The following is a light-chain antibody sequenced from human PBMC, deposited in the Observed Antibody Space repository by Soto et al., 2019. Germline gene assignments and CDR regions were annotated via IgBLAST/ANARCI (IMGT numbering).Light chain of an antibody. CDR2: EVS. CDR1: SSDVGNYNR. J-gene: IGLJ2*01. V-gene: IGLV2-18*02. Sequence: QSALTQPPSVSGSPGQSVTISCTGTSSDVGNYNRVSWYQQPPGTAPKLMIYEVSNRPSGVPDRFSGSKSGNTASLTISGLQAEDEAEYYCSSYSRSSTLVFGGGTKLTVL. CDR3: SSYSRSSTLV.